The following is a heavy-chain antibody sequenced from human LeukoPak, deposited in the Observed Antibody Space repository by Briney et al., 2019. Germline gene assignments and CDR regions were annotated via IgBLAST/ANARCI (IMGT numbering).Heavy chain of an antibody. CDR2: VNPNSGNT. CDR1: GYTFTSYD. J-gene: IGHJ5*02. CDR3: ARGLVLLWFGELSRGWFGP. Sequence: ASVKVCCKASGYTFTSYDINWVRQATGQGLEWMGWVNPNSGNTGYAQEFQGRVTITRNTSISTAYMELSSLRSEDTAVYYCARGLVLLWFGELSRGWFGPWGQGTLVTVSS. V-gene: IGHV1-8*03. D-gene: IGHD3-10*01.